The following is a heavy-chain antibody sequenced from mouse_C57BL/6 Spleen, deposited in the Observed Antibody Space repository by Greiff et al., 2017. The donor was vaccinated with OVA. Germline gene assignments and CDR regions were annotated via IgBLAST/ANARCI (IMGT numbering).Heavy chain of an antibody. Sequence: QVQLKQPGAELVKPGASVKMSCKASGYTFTSYWITWVKQRPGQGLEWIGDIYPGSGSTNYNEKFKSKATLTVDTASSTAYMQRSSLTSEDSAVYYCARGSSGYVGWFAYWGQGTLVTVSA. CDR3: ARGSSGYVGWFAY. D-gene: IGHD3-2*02. J-gene: IGHJ3*01. CDR1: GYTFTSYW. CDR2: IYPGSGST. V-gene: IGHV1-55*01.